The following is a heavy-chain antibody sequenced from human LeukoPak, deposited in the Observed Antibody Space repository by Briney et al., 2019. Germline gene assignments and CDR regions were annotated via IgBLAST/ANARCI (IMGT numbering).Heavy chain of an antibody. Sequence: KPSETLSLTCTVSGGPIYSYYWSWIRQTAGKGLEWIGRLYPGVSTNCNPSLKSRVTMSVDTSKNQFALKLSAVTAADTAVYYCARLKFYDSTGYSPGHYMDVWGKGTTVTVSS. J-gene: IGHJ6*03. CDR2: LYPGVST. CDR3: ARLKFYDSTGYSPGHYMDV. V-gene: IGHV4-4*07. CDR1: GGPIYSYY. D-gene: IGHD3-22*01.